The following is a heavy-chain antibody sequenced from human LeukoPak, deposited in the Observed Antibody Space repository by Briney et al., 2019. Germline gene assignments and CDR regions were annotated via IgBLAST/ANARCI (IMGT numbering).Heavy chain of an antibody. V-gene: IGHV3-20*04. D-gene: IGHD3-16*01. J-gene: IGHJ4*02. CDR2: INWNGVST. CDR1: GFIFDDYG. CDR3: ATGLGYFDH. Sequence: GGSLRLSCVASGFIFDDYGMSWVRQTPGKGLEWVSSINWNGVSTSYADSVKGRFTISRDNAKNSLYLQMKSLRAEDTAFYYCATGLGYFDHWGQGTLVTVSS.